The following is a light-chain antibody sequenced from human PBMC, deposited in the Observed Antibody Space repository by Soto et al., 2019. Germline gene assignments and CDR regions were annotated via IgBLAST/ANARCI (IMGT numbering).Light chain of an antibody. CDR2: GAS. V-gene: IGKV3-11*01. CDR1: QSISNN. J-gene: IGKJ5*01. CDR3: QQRSNWIT. Sequence: EIVMTQSPATLSVSPGERATLSCRASQSISNNLAWYQQQPGQTPRLLIYGASTTATGIPARFSGSGSGTDFTLTISSLEPEDFAVYYCQQRSNWITFGQGTRLEI.